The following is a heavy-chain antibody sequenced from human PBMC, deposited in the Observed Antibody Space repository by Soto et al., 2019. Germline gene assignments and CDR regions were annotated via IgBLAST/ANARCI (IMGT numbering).Heavy chain of an antibody. CDR2: MDANSGNT. CDR3: ARSIVVVTALDY. V-gene: IGHV1-8*01. J-gene: IGHJ4*02. CDR1: GYTFTSYD. D-gene: IGHD2-21*02. Sequence: AASVKVSCKASGYTFTSYDINWVRQATGQGLEWMGWMDANSGNTGYAQKFQGRVTITRDTSVSTAYMELSSLRSEDTAAYYCARSIVVVTALDYWGQGTLVTVSS.